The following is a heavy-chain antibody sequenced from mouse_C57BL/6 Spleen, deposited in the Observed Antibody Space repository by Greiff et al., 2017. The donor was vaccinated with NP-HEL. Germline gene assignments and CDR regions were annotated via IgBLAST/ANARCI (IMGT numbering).Heavy chain of an antibody. CDR1: GYAFSSYW. CDR2: IYPGDGDT. Sequence: VQLQQSGASVKISCKASGYAFSSYWMNWVKQRPGKGLEWIGQIYPGDGDTNYNGKFKGKATLTADKSSSTAYMQLSSLTSEDSAVYFCARHYGNYKGAMDYWGQGTSVTVSS. D-gene: IGHD2-1*01. J-gene: IGHJ4*01. CDR3: ARHYGNYKGAMDY. V-gene: IGHV1-80*01.